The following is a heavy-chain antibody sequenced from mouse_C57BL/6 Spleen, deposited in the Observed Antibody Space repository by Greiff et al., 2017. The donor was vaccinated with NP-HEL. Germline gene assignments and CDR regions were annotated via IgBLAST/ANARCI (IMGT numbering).Heavy chain of an antibody. V-gene: IGHV5-9-1*02. CDR3: TREPYYYGSSSYAMDY. J-gene: IGHJ4*01. D-gene: IGHD1-1*01. CDR2: ISSGGDYI. Sequence: EVKLVESGEGLVKPGGSLKLSCAASGFTFSSYAMSWVRQTPEKRLEWVAYISSGGDYIYYADTVKGRSTISRDNARNTLYLQMSSLKSEDTAMYYCTREPYYYGSSSYAMDYWGQGTSVTVSS. CDR1: GFTFSSYA.